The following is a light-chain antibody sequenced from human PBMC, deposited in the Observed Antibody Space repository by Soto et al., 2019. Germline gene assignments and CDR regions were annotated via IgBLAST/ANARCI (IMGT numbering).Light chain of an antibody. J-gene: IGKJ1*01. CDR3: QQYNYWPT. Sequence: EIVMTQSPATLSVSPGERATLSCRASQSVSSNFAWYQQKPGQAPRLLIYGASTRATGIPARFSGSGSGTEFTLTITSLQSEDFAVYYCQQYNYWPTFGQGTKVDIK. CDR1: QSVSSN. V-gene: IGKV3-15*01. CDR2: GAS.